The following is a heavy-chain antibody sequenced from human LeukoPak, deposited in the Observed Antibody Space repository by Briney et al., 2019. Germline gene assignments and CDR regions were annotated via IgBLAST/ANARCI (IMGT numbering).Heavy chain of an antibody. CDR3: ARAAANNEFDY. D-gene: IGHD5-18*01. V-gene: IGHV3-21*01. CDR1: GFTFSSYS. J-gene: IGHJ4*02. Sequence: GGSLRLSCAASGFTFSSYSMNWVRQAPGKGPEWVSSTSSSSSYIYYADSVKGRFTISRDNAKNSLYLQMNSLRAEDTAVYYCARAAANNEFDYWGQGTLVTVSS. CDR2: TSSSSSYI.